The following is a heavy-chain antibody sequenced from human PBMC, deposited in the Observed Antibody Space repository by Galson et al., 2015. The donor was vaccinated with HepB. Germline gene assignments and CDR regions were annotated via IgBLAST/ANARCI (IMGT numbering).Heavy chain of an antibody. CDR1: GGTFSSYA. CDR3: ARGRTAVAGTSPYYYYYMDV. D-gene: IGHD6-19*01. J-gene: IGHJ6*03. Sequence: SVKVSCKASGGTFSSYAISWVRQAPGQGLEWMGGIIPILGIANYAQKFQGRVTITADKSTSTAYMELSSLRSEDTAVYYCARGRTAVAGTSPYYYYYMDVWGKGTTVTVSS. V-gene: IGHV1-69*10. CDR2: IIPILGIA.